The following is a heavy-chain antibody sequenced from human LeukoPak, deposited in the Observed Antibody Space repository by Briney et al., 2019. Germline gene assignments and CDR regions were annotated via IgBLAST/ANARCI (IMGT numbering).Heavy chain of an antibody. J-gene: IGHJ4*02. CDR1: GFTFGSYW. D-gene: IGHD1-26*01. V-gene: IGHV3-74*01. CDR2: INTDGGGT. CDR3: ARDEKIVGASGQDY. Sequence: GGSLRLSRAASGFTFGSYWMHWVRQAPGKGLVWVSRINTDGGGTIYADSVKGRFTISRDNAKNTLFLQMNSLRAEDTAVYYCARDEKIVGASGQDYWGQGTLVTVSS.